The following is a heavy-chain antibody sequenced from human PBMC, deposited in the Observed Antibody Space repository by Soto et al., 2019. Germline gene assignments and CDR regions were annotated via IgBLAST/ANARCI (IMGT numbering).Heavy chain of an antibody. CDR1: GYTFTSYD. D-gene: IGHD6-13*01. J-gene: IGHJ6*03. Sequence: ASVKVSCKASGYTFTSYDINWVRQATGQGLEWMGWMNPNSGNTGYAQKFQGRVTMTWNTSISTAYMELSSLRSEDTAVYYCARVKSYSSSWWTYYYYYMDVWGKGTTVTVSS. CDR2: MNPNSGNT. V-gene: IGHV1-8*01. CDR3: ARVKSYSSSWWTYYYYYMDV.